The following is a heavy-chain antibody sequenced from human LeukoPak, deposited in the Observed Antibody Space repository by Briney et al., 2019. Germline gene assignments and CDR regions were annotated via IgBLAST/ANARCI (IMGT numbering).Heavy chain of an antibody. CDR1: GGSISSYY. J-gene: IGHJ5*02. V-gene: IGHV4-59*01. D-gene: IGHD5-18*01. CDR2: IYYSGST. Sequence: SETLSLTCTVSGGSISSYYWSWIRQPPGKGLEWIGYIYYSGSTNYNPSLKSRVTISVDTSKNQFSLKLSSVTAADTAVYYCARAKGYSYGTPRIDPWGQGTLVTVSS. CDR3: ARAKGYSYGTPRIDP.